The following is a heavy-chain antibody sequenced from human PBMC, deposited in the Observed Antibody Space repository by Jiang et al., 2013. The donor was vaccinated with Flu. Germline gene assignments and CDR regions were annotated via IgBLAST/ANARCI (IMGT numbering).Heavy chain of an antibody. CDR3: ARGPLTGTTKTTWFDP. Sequence: NSAAWNWIRQSPSRGLEWLGRTYYRSKWYNDYAVSVKSRITINPDTSKNQFSLQLNSVTPEDTAVYYCARGPLTGTTKTTWFDPWGQGTLVTVSS. CDR2: TYYRSKWYN. V-gene: IGHV6-1*01. D-gene: IGHD1-7*01. J-gene: IGHJ5*02. CDR1: NSAA.